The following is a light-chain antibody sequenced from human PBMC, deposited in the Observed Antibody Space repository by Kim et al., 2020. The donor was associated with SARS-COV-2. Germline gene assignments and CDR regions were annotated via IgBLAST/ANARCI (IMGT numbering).Light chain of an antibody. CDR1: SGHSSYA. J-gene: IGLJ3*02. Sequence: QPVLTQSPSASAPLGASVKLTCTLSSGHSSYAIAWHQQQPEKGPRYLMKVNSDGSHNKGDGIPDRFSGSSSGAERYLTISSLQSEDEADYYCQTWGPGVRVFGGGTQLTVL. V-gene: IGLV4-69*01. CDR3: QTWGPGVRV. CDR2: VNSDGSH.